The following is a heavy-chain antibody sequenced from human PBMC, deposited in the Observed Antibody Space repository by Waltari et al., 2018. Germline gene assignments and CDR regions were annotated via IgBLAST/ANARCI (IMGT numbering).Heavy chain of an antibody. D-gene: IGHD5-12*01. J-gene: IGHJ6*03. CDR2: VYYSGST. V-gene: IGHV4-39*01. CDR3: AREVPRNGYIGLIYYYMDV. Sequence: QLQLQESGPGLVKPSETLSLTCTVPGGSLRSSISFWAWLRQPPGKGLEWIGSVYYSGSTYYNLSLKSRVTISVDRSTNQVSLKLTSVTAADTAVYFCAREVPRNGYIGLIYYYMDVWGKGTTVTVSS. CDR1: GGSLRSSISF.